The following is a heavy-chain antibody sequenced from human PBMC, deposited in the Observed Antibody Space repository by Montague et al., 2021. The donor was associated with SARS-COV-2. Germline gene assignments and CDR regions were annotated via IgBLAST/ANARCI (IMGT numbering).Heavy chain of an antibody. CDR2: INHSGST. D-gene: IGHD3-10*01. Sequence: SETLSLTCAVYGGSFSGYYWSWIRQPPGKGLEWIGEINHSGSTNYNPSLKSRVTISVDTSKNQFSLKLSSVTAADTAVYYCASVCYYGLGASLGMDVWGQGTTVTVSS. CDR3: ASVCYYGLGASLGMDV. V-gene: IGHV4-34*01. J-gene: IGHJ6*02. CDR1: GGSFSGYY.